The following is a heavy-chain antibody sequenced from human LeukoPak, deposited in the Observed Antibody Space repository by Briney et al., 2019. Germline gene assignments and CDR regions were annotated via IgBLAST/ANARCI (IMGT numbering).Heavy chain of an antibody. CDR3: VRDISTGWAFDV. J-gene: IGHJ3*01. V-gene: IGHV3-7*04. D-gene: IGHD6-19*01. CDR2: VKQDGIEK. CDR1: GFTLSSYW. Sequence: GGSLRLSCSFSGFTLSSYWMSWVRQAPGKGLEWVANVKQDGIEKYYVDSVNGRFTISRDNTKNSLYLQMSSLGVEDTAVYYCVRDISTGWAFDVWGQGTVVTVSS.